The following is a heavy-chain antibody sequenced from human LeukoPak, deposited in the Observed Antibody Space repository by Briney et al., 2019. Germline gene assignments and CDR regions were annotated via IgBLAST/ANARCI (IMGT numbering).Heavy chain of an antibody. D-gene: IGHD3-22*01. V-gene: IGHV1-18*01. CDR2: ISAYNGNT. Sequence: ASVKVSCKASGYTFTIYGISWVRQAPGQGLEWMGWISAYNGNTNYAQKLQGRVTMTTDTSTSTAYMGLRSLRSDDTAVYYCAREYMWLSLYNYYGMDVWGQGTTVTVSS. CDR3: AREYMWLSLYNYYGMDV. CDR1: GYTFTIYG. J-gene: IGHJ6*02.